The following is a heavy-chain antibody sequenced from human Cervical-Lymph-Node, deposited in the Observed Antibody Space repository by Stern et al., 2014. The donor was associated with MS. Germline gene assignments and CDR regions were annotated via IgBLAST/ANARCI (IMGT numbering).Heavy chain of an antibody. J-gene: IGHJ2*01. CDR2: IFGTGGGT. CDR1: GVTFNNYA. D-gene: IGHD1-14*01. CDR3: AKGTGNYWYFDF. V-gene: IGHV3-23*04. Sequence: EVQLVESGGGLVQTGGSLRLSCAASGVTFNNYAMTWVRLAPGQGLEWVSSIFGTGGGTYYADSVKGRFTISRDSSRSTLSLQLTRVTAEDTAVYYCAKGTGNYWYFDFWGRGTLVTVSS.